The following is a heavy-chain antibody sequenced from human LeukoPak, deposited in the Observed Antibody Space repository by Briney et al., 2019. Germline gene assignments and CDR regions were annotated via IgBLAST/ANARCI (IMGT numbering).Heavy chain of an antibody. Sequence: PGGSLRLSCAASGNYWMHWVRQAPGKGLVWVSHINSDGSWTSYADSVKGRFTISKDNAKNTVYLQMNSLRADDTAIYYCARNQQLGGHSYYYYGMDVWGQGTTVTVSS. CDR1: GNYW. J-gene: IGHJ6*02. V-gene: IGHV3-74*01. D-gene: IGHD3-16*01. CDR3: ARNQQLGGHSYYYYGMDV. CDR2: INSDGSWT.